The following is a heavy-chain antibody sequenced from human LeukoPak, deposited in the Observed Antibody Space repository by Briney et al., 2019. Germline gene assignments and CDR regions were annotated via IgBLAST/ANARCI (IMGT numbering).Heavy chain of an antibody. CDR2: ISSSGSTI. Sequence: GGSLRLSCAASGFTFSSYGMNWVRQAPGKGLEWVSYISSSGSTIYYADSVKGRFTISRDNSKNTLYLQMNSLRAEDTAVYYCAKRNWFDYWGQGTLVTVSS. J-gene: IGHJ4*02. D-gene: IGHD1-1*01. CDR3: AKRNWFDY. V-gene: IGHV3-48*03. CDR1: GFTFSSYG.